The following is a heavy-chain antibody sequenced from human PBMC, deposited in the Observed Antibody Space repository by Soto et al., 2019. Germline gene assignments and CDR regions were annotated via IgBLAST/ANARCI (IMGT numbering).Heavy chain of an antibody. Sequence: PGGSLRLSCAASGFTVSSNYMSWVRQAPGKGLEWVSVIYSGGSTYYADSVKGRFTISRHNSKNTLYLQMNSLRAEDTAVYYCARVKDEAAATVGYYYYYYGMDVWGQGTTVTVSS. J-gene: IGHJ6*02. CDR1: GFTVSSNY. D-gene: IGHD6-13*01. CDR2: IYSGGST. V-gene: IGHV3-53*04. CDR3: ARVKDEAAATVGYYYYYYGMDV.